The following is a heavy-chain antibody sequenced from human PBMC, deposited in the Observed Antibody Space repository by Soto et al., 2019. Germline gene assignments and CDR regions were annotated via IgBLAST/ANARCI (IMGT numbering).Heavy chain of an antibody. CDR1: GYSISSGYY. J-gene: IGHJ6*02. D-gene: IGHD2-21*01. Sequence: TLSLTCAVSGYSISSGYYWGWIRQPPGKGLEWIGSIYHSGSTYYNPSLKSRVTISVDTSKNQFSLKLSSVTAADTAVYYCASERVIEEFPFYYYYGMDVWGQGTTVTVSS. CDR3: ASERVIEEFPFYYYYGMDV. V-gene: IGHV4-38-2*01. CDR2: IYHSGST.